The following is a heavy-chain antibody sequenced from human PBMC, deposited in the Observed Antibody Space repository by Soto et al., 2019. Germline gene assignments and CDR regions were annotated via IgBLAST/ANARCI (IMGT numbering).Heavy chain of an antibody. CDR2: IIPIFGTA. CDR1: GGTFSSYA. D-gene: IGHD3-3*01. Sequence: GASVKVSCKASGGTFSSYAISWVRQAPGQGLEWMGGIIPIFGTANYAQKFQGRVTITADESTSTAYMELSSLRSEDTAVYYCARDTRFWSGYPPSYYGMGVWGQGTTVTVSS. CDR3: ARDTRFWSGYPPSYYGMGV. V-gene: IGHV1-69*13. J-gene: IGHJ6*02.